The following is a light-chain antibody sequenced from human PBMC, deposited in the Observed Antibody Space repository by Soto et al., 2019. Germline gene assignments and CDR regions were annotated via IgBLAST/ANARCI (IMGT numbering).Light chain of an antibody. V-gene: IGKV3-11*01. CDR3: QQRNNWLWT. CDR1: QSVSSY. Sequence: EIVLTQSQAPLSLSPGEGATLSCRASQSVSSYVAWYQQNPGQAPRLLIYDASNRATDITARFSGSGSGTDFTLTISSLQPEDFALYYCQQRNNWLWTFGQGTQVDIK. CDR2: DAS. J-gene: IGKJ1*01.